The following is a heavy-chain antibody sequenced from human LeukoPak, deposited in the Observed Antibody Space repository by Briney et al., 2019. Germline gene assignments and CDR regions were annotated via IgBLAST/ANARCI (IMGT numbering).Heavy chain of an antibody. Sequence: GGSLRLSCAASGFTFSSYWMSWVRQAPGKGLEWVANIKQDGSEKYYVDSVKGRFTISRDNAKNSLYLQMNSLRAEDTAVYYCARGDNDFWSGYAHYYYYYGMDVWGQGTTVTVSS. J-gene: IGHJ6*02. CDR3: ARGDNDFWSGYAHYYYYYGMDV. D-gene: IGHD3-3*01. CDR1: GFTFSSYW. V-gene: IGHV3-7*01. CDR2: IKQDGSEK.